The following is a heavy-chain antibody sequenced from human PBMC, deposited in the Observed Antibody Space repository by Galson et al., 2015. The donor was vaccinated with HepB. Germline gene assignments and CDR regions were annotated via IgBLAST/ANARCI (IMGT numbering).Heavy chain of an antibody. D-gene: IGHD3-3*01. CDR2: IYYSGST. J-gene: IGHJ6*03. V-gene: IGHV4-30-4*01. CDR1: GGSISSGDYY. Sequence: LSLTCTVSGGSISSGDYYWSWIRQPPGKGLEWIGYIYYSGSTYYNPSLKSRVTISVDTSKNQFSLKLSSVTAADTAVYYCAREDRNEGYYDFWSGYSGGYYYYMDVWGKGTTVTVSS. CDR3: AREDRNEGYYDFWSGYSGGYYYYMDV.